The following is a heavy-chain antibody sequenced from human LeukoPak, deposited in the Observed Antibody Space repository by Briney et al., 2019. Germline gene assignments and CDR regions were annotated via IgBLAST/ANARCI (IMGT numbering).Heavy chain of an antibody. V-gene: IGHV3-23*01. CDR2: ISGSGGST. Sequence: PGGSLRLSCAASEFSVGSNYMTWVRQAPGKGLEWVSAISGSGGSTYYADSVKGRFTISRDDSKNTLYLQMNSLRAEDTAVYYCAKEGFYCSGGSCYSFYYYYMDVWGKGTTVTVSS. J-gene: IGHJ6*03. CDR3: AKEGFYCSGGSCYSFYYYYMDV. CDR1: EFSVGSNY. D-gene: IGHD2-15*01.